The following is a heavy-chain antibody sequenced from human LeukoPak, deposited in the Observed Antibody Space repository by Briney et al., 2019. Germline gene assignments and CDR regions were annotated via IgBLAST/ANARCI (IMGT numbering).Heavy chain of an antibody. D-gene: IGHD1-26*01. Sequence: GGSLRLSCTASGFTFSDYWMTWVRQAPGKGPEWVANIKQDGSQRYYVDSVRGRFTISRDNAKNSLFLQMNGLRAEDTAVYYCARAGSGSYYGDIDYWGQGTLVTVSS. CDR3: ARAGSGSYYGDIDY. V-gene: IGHV3-7*01. J-gene: IGHJ4*02. CDR1: GFTFSDYW. CDR2: IKQDGSQR.